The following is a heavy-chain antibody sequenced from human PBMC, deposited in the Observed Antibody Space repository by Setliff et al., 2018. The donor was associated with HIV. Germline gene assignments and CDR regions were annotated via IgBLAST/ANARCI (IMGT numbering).Heavy chain of an antibody. CDR2: INPNSGGT. CDR1: GYMFSGFH. J-gene: IGHJ1*01. CDR3: ARDWAEDYYGSGSFQY. V-gene: IGHV1-2*06. Sequence: ASVKVSCKASGYMFSGFHMHWVRQAAGQGLEWMGRINPNSGGTSYAQKFQGRVTMTRDTSISTAYMELSRLRSDDTAVYYCARDWAEDYYGSGSFQYWGQGTLVTVSS. D-gene: IGHD3-10*01.